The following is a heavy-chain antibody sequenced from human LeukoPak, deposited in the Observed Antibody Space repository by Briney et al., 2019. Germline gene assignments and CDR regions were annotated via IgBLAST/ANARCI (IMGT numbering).Heavy chain of an antibody. CDR1: GFTFDDYG. D-gene: IGHD7-27*01. CDR3: ARGPLTGSMLGDFDY. CDR2: INWNGDST. V-gene: IGHV3-20*04. J-gene: IGHJ4*02. Sequence: GGSLRLSCAASGFTFDDYGMSWGRQAPGKGLEWVSGINWNGDSTDYADSVKGRFTISRDNARNSLYVQMNSLRAEDTALYYCARGPLTGSMLGDFDYWGQGTLVTVSS.